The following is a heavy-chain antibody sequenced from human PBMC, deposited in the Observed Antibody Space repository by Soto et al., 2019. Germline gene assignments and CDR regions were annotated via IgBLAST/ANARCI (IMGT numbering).Heavy chain of an antibody. CDR1: GGSISSSSYY. Sequence: SETLSLTCTVSGGSISSSSYYWGWIRQPPGKGLEWIGSIYYSGSTYYNTSLKSRVTISVDTSKNQFSLKLSSVTAADTAVYYCARLRGYYGSGVYFDYWGQGTLVT. J-gene: IGHJ4*02. D-gene: IGHD3-10*01. CDR3: ARLRGYYGSGVYFDY. CDR2: IYYSGST. V-gene: IGHV4-39*01.